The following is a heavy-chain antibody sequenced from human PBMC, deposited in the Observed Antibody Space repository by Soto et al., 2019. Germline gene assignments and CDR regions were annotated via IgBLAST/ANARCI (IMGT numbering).Heavy chain of an antibody. CDR3: ARGRGAAADYFDF. D-gene: IGHD6-13*01. CDR1: GFTFSDYY. CDR2: ISSSTSHT. V-gene: IGHV3-11*05. J-gene: IGHJ4*02. Sequence: QVQLVESGGGLVKPGGSLRLSCAVSGFTFSDYYMTWIRQAPGTGLEWVSYISSSTSHTNYAELEKGRFTISRDNAKNSLFLQMNSRRAEDTAVYYCARGRGAAADYFDFWGQGTLVTVSS.